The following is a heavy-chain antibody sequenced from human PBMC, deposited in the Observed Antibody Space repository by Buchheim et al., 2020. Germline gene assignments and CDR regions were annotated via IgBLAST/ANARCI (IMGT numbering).Heavy chain of an antibody. CDR2: ISGSGGST. CDR1: GFTFSSYA. Sequence: EVQLLESGGGLVQPGGSLRLSCAASGFTFSSYAMSWVRQAPGKGLEWVSAISGSGGSTYYADSVKGRFTISRDNSKNKLYLQMNSLRAEDTAVYYCAKGDYGDYVAYYYYGMDVWGQGTT. V-gene: IGHV3-23*01. CDR3: AKGDYGDYVAYYYYGMDV. D-gene: IGHD4-17*01. J-gene: IGHJ6*02.